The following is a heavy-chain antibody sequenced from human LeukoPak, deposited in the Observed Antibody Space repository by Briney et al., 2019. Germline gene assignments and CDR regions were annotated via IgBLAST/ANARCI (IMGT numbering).Heavy chain of an antibody. J-gene: IGHJ4*02. V-gene: IGHV4-59*08. Sequence: SETLSLTCTVSGGSISNYYWSWIRQPPGKGLEWIGHIYYSGATKYDPSLKSRITISVDTSKNQFSLMLSSVTAADTAVYYCARFGITVVRGGKYYFDYWGQGTLVTVSS. CDR3: ARFGITVVRGGKYYFDY. CDR2: IYYSGAT. CDR1: GGSISNYY. D-gene: IGHD3-10*01.